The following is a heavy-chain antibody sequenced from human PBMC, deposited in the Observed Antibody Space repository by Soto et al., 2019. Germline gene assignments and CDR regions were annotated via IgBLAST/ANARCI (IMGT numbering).Heavy chain of an antibody. CDR3: ARMAVEQQLVHILNWFDP. CDR2: IYYSGST. CDR1: GGSISSYY. D-gene: IGHD6-13*01. Sequence: SETLSLTCTVSGGSISSYYWSWIRQLPGKGLEWIGYIYYSGSTNYNPSLKSRVTISVDTSKNQFSLKLSSVTAADTAVYYCARMAVEQQLVHILNWFDPWGQGTLVTVSS. V-gene: IGHV4-59*08. J-gene: IGHJ5*02.